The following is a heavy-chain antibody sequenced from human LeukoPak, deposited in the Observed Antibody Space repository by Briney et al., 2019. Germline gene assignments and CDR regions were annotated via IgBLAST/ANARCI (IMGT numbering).Heavy chain of an antibody. V-gene: IGHV1-69*04. CDR3: ARGGLSNYYDSSGYYIDY. J-gene: IGHJ4*02. Sequence: GSSVKVSCKASGGTFSSYAISWVRQAPGQGLEWMGRIIPILGIANYAQKFQGRVTITADKSTSTAYMELSSLRSEDTAVYYCARGGLSNYYDSSGYYIDYWGQGPLVTVSS. CDR1: GGTFSSYA. CDR2: IIPILGIA. D-gene: IGHD3-22*01.